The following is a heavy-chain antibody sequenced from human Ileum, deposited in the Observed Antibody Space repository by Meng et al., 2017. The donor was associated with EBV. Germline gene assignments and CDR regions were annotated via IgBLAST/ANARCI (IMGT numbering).Heavy chain of an antibody. CDR3: ARLDSSGYYFGGWFDP. CDR2: IYHHGTT. J-gene: IGHJ5*02. D-gene: IGHD3-22*01. Sequence: QAQLKDSVPRLVKPPGTVALTFAGSGGSIISSKWWSWVRQSPGTGLEWIGEIYHHGTTNYNPSLKSRVTISVDTSKNKFFLNLTSLTSADTAVYYCARLDSSGYYFGGWFDPWGQGILVTVSS. V-gene: IGHV4-4*03. CDR1: GGSIISSKW.